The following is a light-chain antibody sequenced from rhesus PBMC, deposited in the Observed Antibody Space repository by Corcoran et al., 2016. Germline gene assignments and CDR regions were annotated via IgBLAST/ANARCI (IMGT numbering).Light chain of an antibody. V-gene: IGKV1-38*01. CDR2: DAS. J-gene: IGKJ2*01. CDR3: QQRNGYPYS. CDR1: QDISSY. Sequence: DIQLTQSPSSLSASVGDRVTITCRASQDISSYLAWYQQKPGKPPNLLIYDASNLQSGVPSRFSGSGSGSHFTLTISSLQPEDFAVYYCQQRNGYPYSFGLGTKVEIK.